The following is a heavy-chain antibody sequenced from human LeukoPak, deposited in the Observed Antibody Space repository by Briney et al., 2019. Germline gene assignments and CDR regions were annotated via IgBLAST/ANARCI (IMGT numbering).Heavy chain of an antibody. V-gene: IGHV3-23*01. CDR3: ARTIAQYSNSWLYFYYGLDV. Sequence: TGGSLSLSCTASGFTFGSYAMSWVRQAPGKGLEWVSSISGGSEDTYYADSVKGRFTISRDNSKSTLNLQLNSLRAEDTAVYYCARTIAQYSNSWLYFYYGLDVWGQGTTVTVSS. J-gene: IGHJ6*02. CDR1: GFTFGSYA. CDR2: ISGGSEDT. D-gene: IGHD6-13*01.